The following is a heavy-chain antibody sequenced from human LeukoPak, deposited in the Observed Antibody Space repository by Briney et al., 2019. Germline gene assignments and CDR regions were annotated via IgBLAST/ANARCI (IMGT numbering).Heavy chain of an antibody. CDR3: ARAHDYGDRYVDY. CDR1: GYTFTGYY. CDR2: IIPILGIA. V-gene: IGHV1-69*04. J-gene: IGHJ4*02. Sequence: ASVKVSCKASGYTFTGYYMHWVRQAPGQGLEWMGRIIPILGIANYAQKFQGRVTITADKSTSTAYMELSSLRSEDTAVYYCARAHDYGDRYVDYWGQGTLVTVSS. D-gene: IGHD4-17*01.